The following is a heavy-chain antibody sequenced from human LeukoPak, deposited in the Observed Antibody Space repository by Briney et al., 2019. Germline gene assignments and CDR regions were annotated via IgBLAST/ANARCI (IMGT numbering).Heavy chain of an antibody. Sequence: SETLSLTCTVSGGSISSSSCYWGWIRQPPGKGLEWIGSIYYSGSTYYNPSLKSRVTISVDTSKNQFSLKLSSVTAADTAVYYCAGETGYSYGRVDYWGQGTLVTVSS. CDR3: AGETGYSYGRVDY. J-gene: IGHJ4*02. V-gene: IGHV4-39*07. D-gene: IGHD5-18*01. CDR2: IYYSGST. CDR1: GGSISSSSCY.